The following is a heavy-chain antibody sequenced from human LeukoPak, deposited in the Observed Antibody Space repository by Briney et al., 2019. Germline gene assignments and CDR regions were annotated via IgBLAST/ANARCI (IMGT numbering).Heavy chain of an antibody. V-gene: IGHV1-2*02. CDR1: GYTFTSYG. Sequence: GASVKVSCKASGYTFTSYGISWVRQAPGQGLEWMGWINPNSGGTNYAQKFQGRVTMTRDTSISTAYMELSRLRSDDTAVYYCARDEYGATGHWGQGTLVTVSS. CDR3: ARDEYGATGH. D-gene: IGHD4/OR15-4a*01. J-gene: IGHJ4*02. CDR2: INPNSGGT.